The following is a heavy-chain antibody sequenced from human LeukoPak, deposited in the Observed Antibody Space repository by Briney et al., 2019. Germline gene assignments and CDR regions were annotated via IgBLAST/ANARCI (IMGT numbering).Heavy chain of an antibody. CDR2: IYSGGST. J-gene: IGHJ4*02. CDR1: GSTFSSYA. D-gene: IGHD5-18*01. V-gene: IGHV3-53*01. Sequence: GGSLRLSCAASGSTFSSYAMSWVRQAPGKGLEWVSVIYSGGSTYYADSVKGRFTISRDNSKDTLYLQMNSLRAEDTAVYYCARVYSYGSGDYWGQGTLVTVSS. CDR3: ARVYSYGSGDY.